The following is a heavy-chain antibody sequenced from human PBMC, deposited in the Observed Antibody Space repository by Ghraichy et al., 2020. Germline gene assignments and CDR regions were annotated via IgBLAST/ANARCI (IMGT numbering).Heavy chain of an antibody. Sequence: ASDKVSCKASGYTFTSYAMHWVRQAPGQRLEWMGWINAGNGNTKYSQKFQGRVTITRDTSASTAYMELSSLRSEDTAVYYCARGRADMVRGVIRYYFDYWGQGTLVTVSS. CDR2: INAGNGNT. D-gene: IGHD3-10*01. V-gene: IGHV1-3*01. CDR3: ARGRADMVRGVIRYYFDY. J-gene: IGHJ4*02. CDR1: GYTFTSYA.